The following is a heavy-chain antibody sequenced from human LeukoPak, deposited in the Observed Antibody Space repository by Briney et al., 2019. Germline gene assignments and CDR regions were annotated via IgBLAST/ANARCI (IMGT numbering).Heavy chain of an antibody. V-gene: IGHV1-2*02. D-gene: IGHD3-10*01. CDR2: INPSSSGT. CDR3: AREQGTVTMVRGITDFVS. CDR1: GYTFTGYY. Sequence: GASVRVSCEASGYTFTGYYMHWVRQAPGQGLEWVGCINPSSSGTNYAQTFQGRVTITRDTAISTAYLELSSLRSDDTAVYYCAREQGTVTMVRGITDFVSWGERTPVTPSS. J-gene: IGHJ4*02.